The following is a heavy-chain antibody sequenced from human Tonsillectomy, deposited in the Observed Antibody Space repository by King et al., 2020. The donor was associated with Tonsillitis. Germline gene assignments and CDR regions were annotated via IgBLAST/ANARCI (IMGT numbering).Heavy chain of an antibody. CDR3: VRDSPHRRLDP. CDR1: GFTLSAYW. CDR2: TDTDGSNL. J-gene: IGHJ5*02. Sequence: VQLVESGGGFVQSGGSLRLSCAASGFTLSAYWRPWVRQAQGKGLGWVSRTDTDGSNLIYADSVKGGFTISRDNAKNTWYLQMHSLRVEDTAVYYCVRDSPHRRLDPWGQGTLVTVSS. V-gene: IGHV3-74*01.